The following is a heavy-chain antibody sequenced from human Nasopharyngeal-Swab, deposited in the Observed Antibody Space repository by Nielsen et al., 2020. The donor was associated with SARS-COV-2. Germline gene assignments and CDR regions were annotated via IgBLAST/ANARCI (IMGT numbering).Heavy chain of an antibody. CDR3: ASVYYGSGSYLHPDY. CDR1: GFTFDDYG. D-gene: IGHD3-10*01. CDR2: INWNGGST. J-gene: IGHJ4*02. Sequence: GGSLRLSCAASGFTFDDYGMSWVRQAPGKGLEWVSDINWNGGSTGYADSVKGRFTISRDNAKNSLYLQMNSLRAEDTALYYCASVYYGSGSYLHPDYWGQGTLVTVSS. V-gene: IGHV3-20*04.